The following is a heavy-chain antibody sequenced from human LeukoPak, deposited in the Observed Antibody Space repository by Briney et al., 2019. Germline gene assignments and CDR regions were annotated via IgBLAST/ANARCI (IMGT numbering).Heavy chain of an antibody. Sequence: SETLSLTCTVSGGSISSYYWSWIRQPAGKGLEWIGRIYTTGSASHNPSPKSRVTMSVDTSKSQVSLKLSSVTAADTAVYYCARDTGTTPYFDYWGQGSLVTVSS. CDR1: GGSISSYY. CDR3: ARDTGTTPYFDY. J-gene: IGHJ4*02. V-gene: IGHV4-4*07. D-gene: IGHD1-1*01. CDR2: IYTTGSA.